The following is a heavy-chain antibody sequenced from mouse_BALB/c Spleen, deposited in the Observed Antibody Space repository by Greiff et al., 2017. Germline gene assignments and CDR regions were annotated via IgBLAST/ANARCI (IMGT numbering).Heavy chain of an antibody. J-gene: IGHJ3*01. CDR1: GYSITRGYY. V-gene: IGHV3-6*02. CDR2: ISYDGSN. CDR3: ARGPFAY. Sequence: EVKLQESGPGLVKPSQSLSLTCSVTGYSITRGYYWNWIRQFPGNKLEWMGYISYDGSNNYNPSLKNRISITRDTSKNQFFLKLNSVTTEDTATYYCARGPFAYWGQGTLVTVSA. D-gene: IGHD3-3*01.